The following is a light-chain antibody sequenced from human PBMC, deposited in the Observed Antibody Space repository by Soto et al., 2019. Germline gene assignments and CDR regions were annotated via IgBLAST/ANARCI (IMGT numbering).Light chain of an antibody. CDR2: DVF. CDR3: QQYDQLPIT. Sequence: DIQMTQSASSLPASVGDTVTISCQASQDISKYLNWFQQKPGKAPKLLIYDVFNVETGVPSRFSGSGSGTDFTLIISSLQPEDFATYYCQQYDQLPITFGGGTKVDI. J-gene: IGKJ4*01. V-gene: IGKV1-33*01. CDR1: QDISKY.